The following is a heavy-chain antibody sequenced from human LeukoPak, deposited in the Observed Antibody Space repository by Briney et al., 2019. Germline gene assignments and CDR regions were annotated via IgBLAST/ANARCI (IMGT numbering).Heavy chain of an antibody. D-gene: IGHD6-13*01. CDR3: AKGSAAGSPPRDY. Sequence: GGSLRLSCAASGFTFDDYAMHWVRQAPGKGLEWVSGISWNSGSIGYADSVKGRFTISRDIAKNSLYLQMNSLRAEDTALYYCAKGSAAGSPPRDYWGQGTLVTVSS. V-gene: IGHV3-9*01. J-gene: IGHJ4*02. CDR1: GFTFDDYA. CDR2: ISWNSGSI.